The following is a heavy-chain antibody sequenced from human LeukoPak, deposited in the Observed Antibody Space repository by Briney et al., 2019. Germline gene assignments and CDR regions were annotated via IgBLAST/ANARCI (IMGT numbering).Heavy chain of an antibody. CDR1: GFTFSSYW. CDR3: ASDGGVTARVYNWFDP. CDR2: INSEGSST. J-gene: IGHJ5*02. V-gene: IGHV3-74*01. D-gene: IGHD2-15*01. Sequence: GGSLRLSCAASGFTFSSYWMHWVRQAPGKRLVCVSRINSEGSSTSYADSVKGRFTISRDNAKNTLYLQMNSLRAEDTAVYYCASDGGVTARVYNWFDPWGQGTLVTVSS.